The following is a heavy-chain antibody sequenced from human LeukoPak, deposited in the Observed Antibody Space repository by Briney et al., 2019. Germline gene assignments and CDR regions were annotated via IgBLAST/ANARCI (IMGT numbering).Heavy chain of an antibody. CDR2: IKSETKGATT. CDR3: STVPENYCSSATCYSYFDH. D-gene: IGHD2-2*01. CDR1: GFTFSNAW. Sequence: GGSLRLSCAASGFTFSNAWMSWVRQAPGKGLEWVGRIKSETKGATTDYAAPVKGRFTISRDDSKNTLYLQMGSLKTEDTAVYYCSTVPENYCSSATCYSYFDHWGQGTLVTVSS. V-gene: IGHV3-15*01. J-gene: IGHJ4*02.